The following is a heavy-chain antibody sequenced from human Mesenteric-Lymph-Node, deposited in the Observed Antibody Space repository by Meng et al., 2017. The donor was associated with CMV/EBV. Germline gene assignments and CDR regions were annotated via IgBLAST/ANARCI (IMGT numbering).Heavy chain of an antibody. Sequence: GESLKISCAASGLTFSSYGMSWVRQAPGKGLEWVSVISSSGGSTYYADSVKGRFTISRDNSKNTLYLQMNSLRAEDTAVYYCALKPVDTYYFDYWGQGTLVTVSS. CDR2: ISSSGGST. D-gene: IGHD5-18*01. CDR3: ALKPVDTYYFDY. V-gene: IGHV3-23*01. J-gene: IGHJ4*02. CDR1: GLTFSSYG.